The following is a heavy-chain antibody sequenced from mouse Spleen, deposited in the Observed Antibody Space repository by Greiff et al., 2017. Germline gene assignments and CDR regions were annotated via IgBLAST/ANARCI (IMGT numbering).Heavy chain of an antibody. CDR1: GFSLTGYG. Sequence: VMLVESGPGLVAPSQSLSITCTVSGFSLTGYGVNWVGQPPGKGLEWLGMIWGDGSTDYNSALKSRLSISKDNSKSQVFLKMNSLQTDDTARYYCAREDYYGNLYYYAMDYWGQGTSVTVSS. D-gene: IGHD2-1*01. J-gene: IGHJ4*01. CDR3: AREDYYGNLYYYAMDY. V-gene: IGHV2-6-7*01. CDR2: IWGDGST.